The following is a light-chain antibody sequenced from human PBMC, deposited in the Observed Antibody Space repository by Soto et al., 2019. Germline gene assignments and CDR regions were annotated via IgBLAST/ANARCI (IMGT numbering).Light chain of an antibody. Sequence: EIVLTQSPATLSLSPGERATLSCRASQSVRGSLAWYQQKPGQAPRLLIYDASNRATGIPARFSGGGSGTDFTLTISSLEPEDFAVDYCQQRSNWPTFGPGTKIDIK. J-gene: IGKJ3*01. CDR2: DAS. CDR1: QSVRGS. V-gene: IGKV3-11*01. CDR3: QQRSNWPT.